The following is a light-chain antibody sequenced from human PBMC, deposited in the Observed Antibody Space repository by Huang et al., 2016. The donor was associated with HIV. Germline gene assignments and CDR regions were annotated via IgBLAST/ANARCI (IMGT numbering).Light chain of an antibody. V-gene: IGKV3D-11*01. CDR1: QDIDTS. Sequence: EIVLTQSPSTLSWYPGERDTLFCRARQDIDTSLAWYQQKPGQAPRLLIYDASQRVTGVPVRVTGSGSGTEFALTINSLEFDDFAIYYCQQRKSWLTFGGGTKVEVK. CDR2: DAS. CDR3: QQRKSWLT. J-gene: IGKJ4*01.